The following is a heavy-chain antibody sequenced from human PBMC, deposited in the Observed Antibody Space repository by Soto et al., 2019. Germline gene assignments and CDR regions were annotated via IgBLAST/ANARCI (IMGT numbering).Heavy chain of an antibody. V-gene: IGHV3-30-3*01. CDR1: GFTFSSYA. Sequence: QVQLVESGGGVVQPGRSLRLSCAASGFTFSSYALHWVRQAPGKGLEWVAVISSDGSNTYYADSVKGRFTFSRDNSKNTLYLQMNSLRAEDTAVYYCARFKGCIGGSCYPHFDYWGQGTLVTVSS. D-gene: IGHD2-15*01. CDR3: ARFKGCIGGSCYPHFDY. J-gene: IGHJ4*02. CDR2: ISSDGSNT.